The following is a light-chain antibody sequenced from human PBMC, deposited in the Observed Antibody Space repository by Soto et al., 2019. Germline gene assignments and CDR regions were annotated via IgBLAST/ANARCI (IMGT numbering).Light chain of an antibody. J-gene: IGLJ2*01. CDR1: DSDVGGYNY. Sequence: QSALTQPASVSGSPGQSITISCTGTDSDVGGYNYVSWYQHHPGKAPKLLIYDVSNRPSGVSNRVSGSKSGNTASLTISGLQPEDEADYYCSSYTTSSSVIFGGGTKVTVL. V-gene: IGLV2-14*01. CDR3: SSYTTSSSVI. CDR2: DVS.